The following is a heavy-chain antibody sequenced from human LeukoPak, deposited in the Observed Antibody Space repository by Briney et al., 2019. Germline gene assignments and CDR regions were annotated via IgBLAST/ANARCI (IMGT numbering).Heavy chain of an antibody. Sequence: SETLSLTCAVYGGSFSGYYWSWIPQPPGKGLEWIGEINHSVSTNYNPSHKRRVTISVDTSKNQFSLKLSSVTAADTAVYYCARGLYYDSSGYQPVFDYWGQGTLVTVSS. D-gene: IGHD3-22*01. CDR1: GGSFSGYY. J-gene: IGHJ4*02. CDR2: INHSVST. CDR3: ARGLYYDSSGYQPVFDY. V-gene: IGHV4-34*01.